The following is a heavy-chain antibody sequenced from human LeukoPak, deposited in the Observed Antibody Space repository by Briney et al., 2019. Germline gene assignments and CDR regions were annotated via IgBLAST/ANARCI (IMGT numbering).Heavy chain of an antibody. CDR3: TRVPVGTTRLFDA. D-gene: IGHD1-26*01. Sequence: PGGSLRLSCTGSGFTFSGYWMHWVRQAPGKGLVWVSRSSPDGSGAIYADSVKGRFTISRDNAKNTLYLQMNSLRPEDTAMYYCTRVPVGTTRLFDAWGHGTLVTVSS. J-gene: IGHJ4*03. CDR1: GFTFSGYW. V-gene: IGHV3-74*01. CDR2: SSPDGSGA.